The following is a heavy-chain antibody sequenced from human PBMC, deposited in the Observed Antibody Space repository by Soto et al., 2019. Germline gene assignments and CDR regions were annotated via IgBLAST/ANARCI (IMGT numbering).Heavy chain of an antibody. CDR1: GFTFSSYA. D-gene: IGHD6-6*01. CDR3: VKRGYSSSGEPYYFDY. J-gene: IGHJ4*02. Sequence: GGSLRLSCSASGFTFSSYAMHWVRQAPGKGLEYVSAISSNGGSTYYADSVKGRFTISRDNSKNTLYLQMSSLRAEDAAVYYCVKRGYSSSGEPYYFDYWGQGTLVTVSS. V-gene: IGHV3-64D*06. CDR2: ISSNGGST.